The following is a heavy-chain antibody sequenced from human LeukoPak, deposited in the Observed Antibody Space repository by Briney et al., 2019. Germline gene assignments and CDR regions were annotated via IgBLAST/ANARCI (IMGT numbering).Heavy chain of an antibody. D-gene: IGHD6-19*01. CDR1: GYTLTELS. J-gene: IGHJ5*02. V-gene: IGHV1-46*01. Sequence: EASVKVSCKVSGYTLTELSMHWVRQAPGQGLEWMGIINPSGGSTSYAQKFQGRVTMTRDTSTSTVYMELSSLRSEDTAVYYCARDSSGWHSAWGQGTLVTVSS. CDR3: ARDSSGWHSA. CDR2: INPSGGST.